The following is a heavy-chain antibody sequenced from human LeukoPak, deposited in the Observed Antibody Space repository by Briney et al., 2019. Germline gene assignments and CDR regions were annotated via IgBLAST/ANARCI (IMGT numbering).Heavy chain of an antibody. CDR1: GFTFSTYG. J-gene: IGHJ4*02. Sequence: PGGSLRLSCAASGFTFSTYGMHWVRQAPGKGLEWVAVISYDGSNEYYADSVKGRFTISRDNSKNTLYLQMNSLRAEDTAVYFCAKYSGSYYYPPNWDSWGQGTPVTVSS. CDR2: ISYDGSNE. D-gene: IGHD1-26*01. V-gene: IGHV3-30*18. CDR3: AKYSGSYYYPPNWDS.